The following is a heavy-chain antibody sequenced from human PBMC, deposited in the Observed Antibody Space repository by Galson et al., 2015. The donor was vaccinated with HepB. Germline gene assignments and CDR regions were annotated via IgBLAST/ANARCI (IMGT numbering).Heavy chain of an antibody. D-gene: IGHD3-10*01. Sequence: SLRLSCAASGFTVSSNYMSWVRQAPGKGLEWVSVIYSGGSTYYADSVKGRFTISRDNSKNTLYLQMNSLRAEDTAVYYCARSSYYYGSGSYHRAYYFDYWGQGTLVTVSS. CDR2: IYSGGST. J-gene: IGHJ4*02. V-gene: IGHV3-66*01. CDR1: GFTVSSNY. CDR3: ARSSYYYGSGSYHRAYYFDY.